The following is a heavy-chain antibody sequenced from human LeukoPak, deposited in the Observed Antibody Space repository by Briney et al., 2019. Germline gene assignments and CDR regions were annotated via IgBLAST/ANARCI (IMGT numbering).Heavy chain of an antibody. CDR2: IYYSGNT. J-gene: IGHJ4*02. D-gene: IGHD6-6*01. V-gene: IGHV4-59*01. CDR3: ARSEEQLSSIDY. CDR1: GDSISSYY. Sequence: SETLSLTCTVSGDSISSYYWSWIRQPPGKGLEWIGYIYYSGNTKYNPSLKSRVTISVDTSKNQISLKLNSVTAADTAVYYCARSEEQLSSIDYWGQGTLVTVSS.